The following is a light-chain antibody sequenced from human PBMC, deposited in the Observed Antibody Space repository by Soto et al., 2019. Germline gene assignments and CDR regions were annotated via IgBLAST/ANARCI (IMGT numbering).Light chain of an antibody. V-gene: IGLV2-14*01. CDR1: SSDVGGYNY. CDR3: LSYTTSSTAYV. J-gene: IGLJ1*01. CDR2: DVS. Sequence: QSALTQPASVSGSPGQSITISCTGTSSDVGGYNYVSWFQQHPGKAPKLMISDVSSRPSGVSNRFSGSKSGNTASLTISGLQAEDEADYYCLSYTTSSTAYVFGTGTKLTVL.